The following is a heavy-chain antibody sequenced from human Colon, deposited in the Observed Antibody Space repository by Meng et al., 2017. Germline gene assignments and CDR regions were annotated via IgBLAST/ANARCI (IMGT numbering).Heavy chain of an antibody. CDR1: VGSIKSGGYH. J-gene: IGHJ4*02. CDR3: ARDTLYGTDY. CDR2: MSDSGTT. V-gene: IGHV4-31*03. D-gene: IGHD4-17*01. Sequence: QVHLHESGPGLVRPSADLSFVCTVSVGSIKSGGYHWSWVRQHPGKGLEYIGFMSDSGTTDYNPSLRSRVSISEIGSSKNQFSLTLRSVTAADTATYFCARDTLYGTDYWGQGVLVTVSS.